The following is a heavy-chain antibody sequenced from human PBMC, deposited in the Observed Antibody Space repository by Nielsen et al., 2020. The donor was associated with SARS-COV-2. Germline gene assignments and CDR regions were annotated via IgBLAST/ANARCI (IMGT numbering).Heavy chain of an antibody. CDR2: ISYDGRNK. J-gene: IGHJ5*02. V-gene: IGHV3-30*18. D-gene: IGHD2-15*01. CDR1: GFTFSTYG. CDR3: AKGSGGYLNWFDP. Sequence: GESLKISCAASGFTFSTYGIHWVRQAPGKGLEWVAVISYDGRNKYYADSVKGRFTISRDNSKNTLYLQMNSLRAEDTAVYYCAKGSGGYLNWFDPWGQGTLVTVSS.